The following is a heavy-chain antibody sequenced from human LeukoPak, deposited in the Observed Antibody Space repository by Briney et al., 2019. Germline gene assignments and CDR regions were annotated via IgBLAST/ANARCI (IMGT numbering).Heavy chain of an antibody. D-gene: IGHD6-13*01. J-gene: IGHJ4*02. CDR2: INSDGSST. CDR1: GFTFSSYW. V-gene: IGHV3-74*01. Sequence: GGSLRLSCAASGFTFSSYWMHWVRQAPGKGLVGVSRINSDGSSTSYADSVKGRFTISRDNAKNTLYLQMNSLRAEDTAVYYCVRDGGSSWYALFDYWGQGTLVTVSS. CDR3: VRDGGSSWYALFDY.